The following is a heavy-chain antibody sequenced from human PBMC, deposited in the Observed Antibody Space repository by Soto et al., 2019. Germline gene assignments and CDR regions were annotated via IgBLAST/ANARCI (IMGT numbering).Heavy chain of an antibody. V-gene: IGHV3-23*01. CDR3: AKDPLDYYDFWSGYPALYYGMDV. Sequence: GGSLRLSCAASGFTSSSYAMSWVRQAPGKGLEWVSAISGSGGSTYYADSVKGRFTISRDNSKNTLYLQMNSLRAEDTAVYYCAKDPLDYYDFWSGYPALYYGMDVWGQGTTVTVSS. J-gene: IGHJ6*02. CDR1: GFTSSSYA. CDR2: ISGSGGST. D-gene: IGHD3-3*01.